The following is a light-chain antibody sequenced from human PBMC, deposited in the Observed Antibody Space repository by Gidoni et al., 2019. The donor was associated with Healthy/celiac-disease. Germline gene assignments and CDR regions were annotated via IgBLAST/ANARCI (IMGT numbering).Light chain of an antibody. CDR1: QSFSSSY. V-gene: IGKV3-20*01. J-gene: IGKJ5*01. Sequence: LSCRASQSFSSSYLAWYQQKPGQAPRLLIYGASSSATGIPDRFIGSGSWTDFTLTIIRLDPADFAVYYCLQFGSSLLITFGQGTRLEIK. CDR3: LQFGSSLLIT. CDR2: GAS.